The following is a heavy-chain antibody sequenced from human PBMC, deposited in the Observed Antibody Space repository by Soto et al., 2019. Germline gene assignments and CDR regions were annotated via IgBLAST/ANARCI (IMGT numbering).Heavy chain of an antibody. CDR2: ISAYNGNT. Sequence: QVQLVQSGAEVKKPGASVKVSCKASGYTFTSYGISWVRQAPGQGLEWMGWISAYNGNTNYAQKLQGRVTMTTDTSTSTAYMELRSLRSDDTAVYYCARSKGGCDIRVSFRLGFGLEDYWGQGTLVTVSS. J-gene: IGHJ4*02. D-gene: IGHD3-16*01. CDR3: ARSKGGCDIRVSFRLGFGLEDY. CDR1: GYTFTSYG. V-gene: IGHV1-18*01.